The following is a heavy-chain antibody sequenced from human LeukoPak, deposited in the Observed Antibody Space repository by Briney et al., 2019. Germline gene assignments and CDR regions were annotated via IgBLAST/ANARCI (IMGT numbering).Heavy chain of an antibody. D-gene: IGHD6-13*01. CDR2: INPSGGST. V-gene: IGHV1-46*01. Sequence: GASVKVSCKASGYTFTSYYMHWVRQAPGQGLEWMGIINPSGGSTSYAQKFQGRVTMTRDMSTSTVYMELSSLRSEYTAVYYCARDVSSSWYEGYFDYWGQGTLVTVSS. CDR1: GYTFTSYY. J-gene: IGHJ4*02. CDR3: ARDVSSSWYEGYFDY.